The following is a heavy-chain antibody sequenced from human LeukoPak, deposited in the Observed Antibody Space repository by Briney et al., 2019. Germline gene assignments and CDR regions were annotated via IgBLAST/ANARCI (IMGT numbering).Heavy chain of an antibody. Sequence: GGSLRLSCAASGFTVSSNYMSWVRQAPGKGLEWVSVIYSGGSTYYADSVKGRFTISRDNSKNTLYLQMNSLRAEDTAVYYCAKEPVVVVTALMGDDAFDIWGQGTMVTVSS. CDR1: GFTVSSNY. CDR3: AKEPVVVVTALMGDDAFDI. V-gene: IGHV3-66*01. CDR2: IYSGGST. J-gene: IGHJ3*02. D-gene: IGHD2-15*01.